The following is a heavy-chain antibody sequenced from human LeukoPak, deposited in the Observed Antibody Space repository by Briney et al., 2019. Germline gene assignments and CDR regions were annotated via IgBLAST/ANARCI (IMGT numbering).Heavy chain of an antibody. CDR1: GGSFGGYY. Sequence: SETLSLTCAVYGGSFGGYYWSWIRQPPGKGLEWIGEINHSGSTNYNPSLKSRVTISVDTSKNQFSLKLSSVTAADTAVYYCARVGAAGAGNWGQGTLVTVSS. J-gene: IGHJ4*02. CDR2: INHSGST. CDR3: ARVGAAGAGN. D-gene: IGHD6-13*01. V-gene: IGHV4-34*01.